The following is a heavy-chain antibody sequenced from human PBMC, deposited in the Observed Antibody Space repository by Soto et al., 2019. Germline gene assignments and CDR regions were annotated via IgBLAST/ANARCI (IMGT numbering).Heavy chain of an antibody. Sequence: EVQLVESGGGLVKPGGSLRLSCAASGFTFSSYSMNWVRQAPGKGLEWVSSISSSSSYIYYADSVKGRFTISRDNAKNSLYVQMNSLRAEDTAVYYCAREDKQDGYYYYGMDGWGQVTTVTVAS. CDR1: GFTFSSYS. CDR2: ISSSSSYI. J-gene: IGHJ6*02. D-gene: IGHD2-15*01. V-gene: IGHV3-21*01. CDR3: AREDKQDGYYYYGMDG.